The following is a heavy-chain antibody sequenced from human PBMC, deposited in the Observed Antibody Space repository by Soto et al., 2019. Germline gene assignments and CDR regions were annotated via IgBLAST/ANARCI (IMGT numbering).Heavy chain of an antibody. CDR2: ISGSGVST. CDR3: AKEVGYSSGYDYFDY. CDR1: GFTFSIYA. V-gene: IGHV3-23*01. Sequence: EVQLLGSGGGLVQPGGSLRLSCAASGFTFSIYAMSWVRQAPGKGLEWVSGISGSGVSTHYADSVKGRFTISRDNSKNTLYLQMNSLRAEDTAAYYCAKEVGYSSGYDYFDYWGQGTLVTVSS. J-gene: IGHJ4*02. D-gene: IGHD6-19*01.